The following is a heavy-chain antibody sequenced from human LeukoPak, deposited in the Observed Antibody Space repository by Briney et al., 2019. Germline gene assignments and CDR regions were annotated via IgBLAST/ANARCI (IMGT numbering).Heavy chain of an antibody. J-gene: IGHJ6*02. CDR3: ATGIKVAGTGMDV. CDR1: GYSFTTYW. V-gene: IGHV5-51*01. D-gene: IGHD6-19*01. CDR2: VYPGDSDS. Sequence: GESLNISCKGSGYSFTTYWIGWVRQLPGKGLEWMGTVYPGDSDSRYSQSFQGQVIISADKSINTAYLQWKSLKASDTATYYCATGIKVAGTGMDVWGQGTTVTVSS.